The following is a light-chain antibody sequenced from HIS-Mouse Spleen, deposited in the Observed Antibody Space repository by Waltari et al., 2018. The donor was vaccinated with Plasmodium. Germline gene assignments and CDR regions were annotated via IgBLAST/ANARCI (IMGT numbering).Light chain of an antibody. V-gene: IGKV1-5*03. CDR1: QSISSW. J-gene: IGKJ1*01. CDR2: KES. Sequence: DIQMTQSPSTLSASVGDRVTITGRASQSISSWLAWYQQKPGKAPKLLIYKESSLESGVPSRFSGSGSGTEFPLTISSLQPDDFATYYCQQYNSYWTFGQGTKVEIK. CDR3: QQYNSYWT.